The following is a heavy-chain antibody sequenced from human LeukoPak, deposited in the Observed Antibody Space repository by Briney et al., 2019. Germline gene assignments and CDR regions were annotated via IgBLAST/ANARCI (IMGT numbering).Heavy chain of an antibody. V-gene: IGHV3-9*01. J-gene: IGHJ6*02. D-gene: IGHD2-15*01. CDR2: ISWNSGSI. CDR1: GFTFDDYA. Sequence: GGSLRLSCAASGFTFDDYAMHWVRQAPGKGLEWVSGISWNSGSIGYADSVKGRFTISRDNAKNSLHLQMNSLRAEDTALYYCAKDMEYCSGGSCYSDYYGMDVWGQGTTVTVSS. CDR3: AKDMEYCSGGSCYSDYYGMDV.